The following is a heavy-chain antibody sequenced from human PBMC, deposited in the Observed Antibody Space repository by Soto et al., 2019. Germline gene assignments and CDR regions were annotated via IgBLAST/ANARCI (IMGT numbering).Heavy chain of an antibody. Sequence: QVQLQESGPGLVKPSGTLSLTCAVSGGSISSSNWWSWVRQPPGKGLEWIGEIYHSGSTNYNPSLKSRVTIAVDKPKTQFSLKLSSVTAAATAVYYWARVSGSYCYGMDVWGQGTTVTVSS. V-gene: IGHV4-4*02. CDR2: IYHSGST. J-gene: IGHJ6*02. D-gene: IGHD1-26*01. CDR1: GGSISSSNW. CDR3: ARVSGSYCYGMDV.